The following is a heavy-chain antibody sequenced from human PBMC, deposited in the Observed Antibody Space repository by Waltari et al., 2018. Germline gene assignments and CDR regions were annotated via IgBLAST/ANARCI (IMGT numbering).Heavy chain of an antibody. V-gene: IGHV1-8*02. CDR2: LNPNRGNT. CDR3: ARLVLTSQYEINWLGP. D-gene: IGHD6-6*01. J-gene: IGHJ5*02. CDR1: GYSLTDFD. Sequence: QEQLVQSGPEVKKPGASVKVSCQASGYSLTDFDITWMRQAAGQGLEWMGWLNPNRGNTAYSQSFQGRVTFTADTSINTTYMEMTALTSEDTAVYYCARLVLTSQYEINWLGPGAREPWSPSPQ.